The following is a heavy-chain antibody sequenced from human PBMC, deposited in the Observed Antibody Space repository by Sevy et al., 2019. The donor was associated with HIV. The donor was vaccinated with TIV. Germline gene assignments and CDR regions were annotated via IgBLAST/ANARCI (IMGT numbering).Heavy chain of an antibody. D-gene: IGHD3-22*01. J-gene: IGHJ4*02. CDR2: LSGSGVGT. CDR3: AKRSYDRGGAFDY. CDR1: GFTFKNYG. V-gene: IGHV3-23*01. Sequence: GGSLRLSCAASGFTFKNYGMSWVRQAPGKGLEWVSALSGSGVGTYYTDSVKGRFTISSDNSQNTLFLQMNSLTADDTAVYFCAKRSYDRGGAFDYWGRGTLVTVSS.